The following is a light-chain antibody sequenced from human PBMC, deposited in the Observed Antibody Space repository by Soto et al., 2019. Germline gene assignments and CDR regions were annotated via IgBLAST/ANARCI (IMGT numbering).Light chain of an antibody. J-gene: IGLJ1*01. Sequence: QSVLTQPPSVSGAPGQRVTISCTGSSSNIGAGYDVHWYQQHPGKAPKLLIFEVTSRPSWASDRFSGSKSTNTASLTISGLQPDDEADYCCSSYTARSTHVFGTGTKVTVL. CDR3: SSYTARSTHV. V-gene: IGLV1-40*01. CDR1: SSNIGAGYD. CDR2: EVT.